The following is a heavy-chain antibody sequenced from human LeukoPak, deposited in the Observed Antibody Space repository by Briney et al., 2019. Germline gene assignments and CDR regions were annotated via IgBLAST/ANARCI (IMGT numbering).Heavy chain of an antibody. V-gene: IGHV3-30*02. D-gene: IGHD3-3*01. J-gene: IGHJ4*02. CDR2: IRYDGSNK. CDR1: GFTFSSYG. CDR3: AKDHTLYYDFWSGYPSSEYYFDY. Sequence: GGSLRLSCAASGFTFSSYGMHWVRQAPGKGLEWVAFIRYDGSNKYYADSVKGRFTISRDNSKNTPYLQMNSLRAEDTAVYYCAKDHTLYYDFWSGYPSSEYYFDYWGQRTLSPSPQ.